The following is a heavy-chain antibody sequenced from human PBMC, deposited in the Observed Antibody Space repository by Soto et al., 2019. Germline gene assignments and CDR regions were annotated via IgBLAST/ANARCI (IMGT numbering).Heavy chain of an antibody. CDR1: GYTFTSYD. D-gene: IGHD3-10*01. V-gene: IGHV1-8*01. J-gene: IGHJ6*03. Sequence: ASVKVSCKASGYTFTSYDINWVRQATGQGLEWIGWMNPNSGNTGYAQKFQGRVTMTRNTSISTAYMELSGLRSEDTAVYYCARATMVRGVIIVEDYYYYMDVWGKGTTVTVSS. CDR2: MNPNSGNT. CDR3: ARATMVRGVIIVEDYYYYMDV.